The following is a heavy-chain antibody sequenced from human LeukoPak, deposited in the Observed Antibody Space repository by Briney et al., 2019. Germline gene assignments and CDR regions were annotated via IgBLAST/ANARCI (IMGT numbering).Heavy chain of an antibody. V-gene: IGHV1-46*03. CDR1: GYTFTSYY. D-gene: IGHD3-10*01. CDR3: ARSITMVRGVIPRGYWFDP. Sequence: ASVKVSCKASGYTFTSYYMHWVRQAPGQGLEWMGIINPSGSSTSYAQKFQGRVTMTRATSTSTVYMELSSLRSGDTAVYYCARSITMVRGVIPRGYWFDPWGQGTLVTVSS. J-gene: IGHJ5*02. CDR2: INPSGSST.